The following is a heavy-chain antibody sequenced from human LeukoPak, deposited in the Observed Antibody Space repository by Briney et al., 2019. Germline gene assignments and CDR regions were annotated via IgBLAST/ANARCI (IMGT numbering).Heavy chain of an antibody. D-gene: IGHD2-8*01. J-gene: IGHJ5*02. CDR2: INGDGSST. Sequence: PGGSLRLSCAASGFTFSSYWMHWVRQAPGKGLVWVSRINGDGSSTTYADSVKGRLTISRDNAKNTLYLQMNSLRAEDTDVYYWARDGVALDPWGQGTLVTVSS. CDR3: ARDGVALDP. CDR1: GFTFSSYW. V-gene: IGHV3-74*01.